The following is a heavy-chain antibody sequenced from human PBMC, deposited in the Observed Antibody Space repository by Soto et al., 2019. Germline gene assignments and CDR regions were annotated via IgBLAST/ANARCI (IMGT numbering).Heavy chain of an antibody. D-gene: IGHD4-17*01. CDR3: ARNYGDSGSKNYWFDP. V-gene: IGHV1-69*01. CDR2: IIPIFGTA. CDR1: GGTFSSYA. Sequence: QVQLVQSGAEVKKPGSSVKVSCKASGGTFSSYAISWVRQVPGQGLEWMGGIIPIFGTANYAQKFQGRVTITADESTSTAYMELSSLRSEDTAVYYCARNYGDSGSKNYWFDPWGQGTLVTVSS. J-gene: IGHJ5*02.